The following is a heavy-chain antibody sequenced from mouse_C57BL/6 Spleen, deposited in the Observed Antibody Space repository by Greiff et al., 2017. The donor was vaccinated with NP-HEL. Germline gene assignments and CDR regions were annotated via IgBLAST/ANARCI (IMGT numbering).Heavy chain of an antibody. CDR2: INYDGSST. Sequence: DVKLVESEGGLVQPGSSMKLSCTASGFTFSDYYMAWVRQVPEKGLEWVANINYDGSSTYYLDSLKSRFIISRDNAKNILYLQMSSLKSEDTATYYWARGGVYYYGSSHWYFDVWGTGTTVTVSS. D-gene: IGHD1-1*01. CDR3: ARGGVYYYGSSHWYFDV. V-gene: IGHV5-16*01. J-gene: IGHJ1*03. CDR1: GFTFSDYY.